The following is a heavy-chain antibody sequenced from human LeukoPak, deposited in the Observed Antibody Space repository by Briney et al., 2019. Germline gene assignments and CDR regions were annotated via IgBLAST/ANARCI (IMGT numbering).Heavy chain of an antibody. CDR3: ARGQYNYGLYAFDV. CDR2: IFNSGST. Sequence: SETLSLTCSVSGGPISGFYWSWTRQPPGKGLEWIGYIFNSGSTTYNTSLKSRLTTSIDMSKNQLSLKLTSVTAADTALYYCARGQYNYGLYAFDVWGQGRVVTVSS. V-gene: IGHV4-59*01. J-gene: IGHJ3*01. CDR1: GGPISGFY. D-gene: IGHD5-18*01.